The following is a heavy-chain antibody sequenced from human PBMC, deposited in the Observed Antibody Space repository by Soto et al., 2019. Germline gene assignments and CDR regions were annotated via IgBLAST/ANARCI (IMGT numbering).Heavy chain of an antibody. Sequence: SETRSLTCSVPGDSNNIGGYHLNCIRLHPGKGLEWIGYIYSNGDTYYNPSLKSRVTISVDTSKNQFSLNLTSVTAADTAVYYCARRGGSSSGYYYYAMDVWGQGTTVT. V-gene: IGHV4-31*03. CDR1: GDSNNIGGYH. J-gene: IGHJ6*02. CDR2: IYSNGDT. D-gene: IGHD6-6*01. CDR3: ARRGGSSSGYYYYAMDV.